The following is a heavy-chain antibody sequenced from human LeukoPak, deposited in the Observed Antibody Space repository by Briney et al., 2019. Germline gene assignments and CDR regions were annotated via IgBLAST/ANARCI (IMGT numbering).Heavy chain of an antibody. Sequence: GGSLRLSCAASGFTFSSYSMNWVRQAPGKGLEWVSSISSSSSYIYYADSVKGRFTISRDNAKNSLHLQMNSLRAEDTAVYYCARSATMIVVVIDYWGQGTLVTVSS. J-gene: IGHJ4*02. CDR1: GFTFSSYS. D-gene: IGHD3-22*01. V-gene: IGHV3-21*01. CDR2: ISSSSSYI. CDR3: ARSATMIVVVIDY.